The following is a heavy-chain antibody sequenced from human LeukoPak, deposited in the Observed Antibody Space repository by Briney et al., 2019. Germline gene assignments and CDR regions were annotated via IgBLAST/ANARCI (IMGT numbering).Heavy chain of an antibody. CDR1: GFACGDYA. CDR2: ISWNSGII. CDR3: AKDEHGSGTFSD. Sequence: GGSLRLSCAASGFACGDYAMHWVRQAPGKGLEWVSGISWNSGIIVYADSVKGRFTISRDNAKKSLFLEMSSLRVEDTALYCAKDEHGSGTFSDWGQGALVTVSS. J-gene: IGHJ4*02. V-gene: IGHV3-9*01. D-gene: IGHD3-10*01.